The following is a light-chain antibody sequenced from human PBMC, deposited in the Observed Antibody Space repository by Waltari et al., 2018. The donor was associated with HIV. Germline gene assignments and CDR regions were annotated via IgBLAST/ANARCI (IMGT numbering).Light chain of an antibody. CDR3: QSYDTSLSGSV. Sequence: QSVLTQPPSVSGAPGQRVTISCTRSSSNICARSRFAVHWYQQLPGTAPKLLIYGNNNRPSGVPDRFSGSKSGASASLAITGLQAEDEADYYCQSYDTSLSGSVFGGGTKLTVL. V-gene: IGLV1-40*01. CDR1: SSNICARSRFA. J-gene: IGLJ3*02. CDR2: GNN.